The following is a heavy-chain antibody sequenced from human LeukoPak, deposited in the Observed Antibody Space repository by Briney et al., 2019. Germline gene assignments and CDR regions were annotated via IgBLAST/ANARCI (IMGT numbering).Heavy chain of an antibody. D-gene: IGHD3-22*01. CDR2: IKSETDGGTT. Sequence: PGGSLRLSCAASGFTFSKAWMSWVRQAPGKGLEWVGRIKSETDGGTTDYAAPVKGRFTISKDDSKNTLYLQMNSLKTEDTAVYYCSYYFDSSGSLDFDYWGQGTLVTVSS. CDR3: SYYFDSSGSLDFDY. V-gene: IGHV3-15*01. J-gene: IGHJ4*02. CDR1: GFTFSKAW.